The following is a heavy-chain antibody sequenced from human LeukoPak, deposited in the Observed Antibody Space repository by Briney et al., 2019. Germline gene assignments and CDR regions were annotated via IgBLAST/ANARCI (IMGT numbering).Heavy chain of an antibody. CDR2: INHSGST. D-gene: IGHD1-14*01. J-gene: IGHJ4*02. Sequence: SETLSLTCAVYGGSFSGYYWSWIRQPPGKGLEWIGEINHSGSTNYNPSLKSRVTISVDTSKNQFSLKLSSVTAADTAVYYCARDGNYWGQGTLVTVSS. V-gene: IGHV4-34*01. CDR1: GGSFSGYY. CDR3: ARDGNY.